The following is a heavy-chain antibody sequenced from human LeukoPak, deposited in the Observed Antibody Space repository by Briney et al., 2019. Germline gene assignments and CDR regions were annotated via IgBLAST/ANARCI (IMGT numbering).Heavy chain of an antibody. CDR1: GYTFTGYY. D-gene: IGHD3-10*01. V-gene: IGHV1-2*02. CDR2: INPNSGGT. Sequence: ASVKVSCEASGYTFTGYYMHWVRQAPGQGLEWMGWINPNSGGTNYAQKFQGRVTMTRDTSISTAYMELSSLRYDDTAVYYCATNILVRDIINWFDPWGQGTLVTVSS. CDR3: ATNILVRDIINWFDP. J-gene: IGHJ5*02.